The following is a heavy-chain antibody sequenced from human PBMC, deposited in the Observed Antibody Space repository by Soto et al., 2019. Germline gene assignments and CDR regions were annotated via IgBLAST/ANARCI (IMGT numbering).Heavy chain of an antibody. Sequence: EVQLLESGGGLVQPGGSLRLSCAASGFTFSSYAMSWVRQAPGKGLEWVSAISGSGGSTYYADSVKGRFTITRDNSKNTLYLQMNSLRAEDTAVYYCAKVTFGGVIAYLDYWGQGTLVTVSS. D-gene: IGHD3-16*02. J-gene: IGHJ4*02. CDR1: GFTFSSYA. V-gene: IGHV3-23*01. CDR3: AKVTFGGVIAYLDY. CDR2: ISGSGGST.